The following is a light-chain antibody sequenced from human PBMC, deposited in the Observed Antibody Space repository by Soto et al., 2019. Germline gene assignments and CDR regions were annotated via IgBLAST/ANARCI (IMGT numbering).Light chain of an antibody. Sequence: QSALTQPASVSGSPGQSITISCTGTSSDVGGYNYVSWYQQHPGKAPKFIIYEVTNRPSGVSDRFSGSKSGNTASLIISGLQAEDEADYYCSSYTSSSTPYVFGTGTKLTVL. CDR3: SSYTSSSTPYV. CDR2: EVT. CDR1: SSDVGGYNY. V-gene: IGLV2-14*01. J-gene: IGLJ1*01.